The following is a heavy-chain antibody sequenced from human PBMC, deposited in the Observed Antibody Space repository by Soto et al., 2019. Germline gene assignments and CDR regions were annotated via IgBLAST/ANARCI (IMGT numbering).Heavy chain of an antibody. CDR3: ASSPWSGYVDDH. CDR1: GFTFSSYG. Sequence: EVHLVESGGGLVQPGGSLSLSCAASGFTFSSYGMHWVRQVPGKGLVWVSRIKSDGSSTNYADSVEGRCTISRDNAKNALYLQMNSLRAEDTAVYFCASSPWSGYVDDHWGQGTRVTVSS. CDR2: IKSDGSST. D-gene: IGHD3-3*01. V-gene: IGHV3-74*01. J-gene: IGHJ5*02.